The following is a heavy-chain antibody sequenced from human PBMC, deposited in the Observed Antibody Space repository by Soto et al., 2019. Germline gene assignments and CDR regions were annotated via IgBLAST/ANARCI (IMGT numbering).Heavy chain of an antibody. Sequence: PGGSLRLSCAASGFTFSNYAMSWVRQAPGKGLDWVSGISASGGTTYYADSVKGRFTISRDNSKNTLSLQMNSLRAEDTAVYYCAKATSGYSYYYMDVWGKGTTVTVSS. CDR3: AKATSGYSYYYMDV. V-gene: IGHV3-23*01. J-gene: IGHJ6*03. D-gene: IGHD2-8*02. CDR2: ISASGGTT. CDR1: GFTFSNYA.